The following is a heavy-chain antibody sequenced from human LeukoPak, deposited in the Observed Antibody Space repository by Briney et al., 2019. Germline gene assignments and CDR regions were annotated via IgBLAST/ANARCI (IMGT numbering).Heavy chain of an antibody. Sequence: GGSLRLSCAASGFTFSVYYMFWVRQAPGKGLVWVSNISPDATNSKYADFAEGRFTISRDNAKNTLYLQLSSLRVEDAAVYYCATGYRSAYSWDSWGQGTLVTVSS. CDR3: ATGYRSAYSWDS. CDR2: ISPDATNS. CDR1: GFTFSVYY. D-gene: IGHD5-12*01. V-gene: IGHV3-74*03. J-gene: IGHJ4*02.